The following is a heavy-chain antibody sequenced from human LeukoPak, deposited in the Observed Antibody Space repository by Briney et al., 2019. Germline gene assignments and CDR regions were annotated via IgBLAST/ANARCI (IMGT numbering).Heavy chain of an antibody. CDR3: ARLWIVATWFDA. V-gene: IGHV4-39*02. Sequence: SETLSLTCTVSNGSMTSDSYYWAWVRQPPGKGLEWIGTIFYSGKTYYSASLKSRVTVSLDTSKKNFSLRLSSVTAADTAVYYCARLWIVATWFDARGQGALVTVSS. CDR2: IFYSGKT. D-gene: IGHD2-2*03. J-gene: IGHJ5*02. CDR1: NGSMTSDSYY.